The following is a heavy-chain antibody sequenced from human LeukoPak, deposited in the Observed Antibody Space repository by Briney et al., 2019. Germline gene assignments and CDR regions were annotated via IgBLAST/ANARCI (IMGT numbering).Heavy chain of an antibody. CDR1: GGTFSSYA. CDR2: IIPIFGTA. D-gene: IGHD6-6*01. J-gene: IGHJ6*03. Sequence: EASVKVSCKASGGTFSSYAISWVRQAPGQGLEWMGRIIPIFGTANYAQKFQGRVTITTDESTSTAYMELSSVTAADTAVYYCARLDAYSSSSNYYYYMDVWGKGTTVTVSS. CDR3: ARLDAYSSSSNYYYYMDV. V-gene: IGHV1-69*05.